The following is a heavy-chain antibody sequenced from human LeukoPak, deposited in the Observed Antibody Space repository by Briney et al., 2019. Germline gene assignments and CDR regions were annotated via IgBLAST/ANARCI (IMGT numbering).Heavy chain of an antibody. J-gene: IGHJ4*02. CDR3: AKEGAYSSGWQHYYFDY. Sequence: GGSLRLSCAASGFTFSSYAMSWVRQAPGKGLEWVSAISGSGGSTYYADSVKGRFTISRDNSKNTLYLQMNSLRAEDTAVYYCAKEGAYSSGWQHYYFDYWAREPWSPSPQ. D-gene: IGHD6-19*01. V-gene: IGHV3-23*01. CDR2: ISGSGGST. CDR1: GFTFSSYA.